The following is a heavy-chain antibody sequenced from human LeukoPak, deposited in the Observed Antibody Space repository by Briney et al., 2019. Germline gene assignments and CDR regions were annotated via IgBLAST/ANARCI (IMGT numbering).Heavy chain of an antibody. V-gene: IGHV1-8*02. CDR2: MNPNSGNT. J-gene: IGHJ3*02. D-gene: IGHD3-22*01. Sequence: GASVKVSCKASGYTFTSYGISWVRQATGQGLEWMGWMNPNSGNTGYAQKFQGRVTMTRNTSISTAYMELSSLRSEDTAVYYCARDYYYDSSGYDAFDIWGQGTMVTVSS. CDR1: GYTFTSYG. CDR3: ARDYYYDSSGYDAFDI.